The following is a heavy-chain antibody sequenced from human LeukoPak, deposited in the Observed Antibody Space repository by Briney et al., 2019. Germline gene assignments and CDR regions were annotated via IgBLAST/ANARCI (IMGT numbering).Heavy chain of an antibody. V-gene: IGHV3-23*01. J-gene: IGHJ4*02. CDR2: ISGSGDIT. Sequence: GGSLRLSCAASGAAFTKYGMKWVRQAAGAGLEYILGISGSGDITHYAGSVKGRFTISRDNVQNTLYLQMNSLRADDTALYYCATEGFYYWGPGTQVTVSS. CDR3: ATEGFYY. CDR1: GAAFTKYG.